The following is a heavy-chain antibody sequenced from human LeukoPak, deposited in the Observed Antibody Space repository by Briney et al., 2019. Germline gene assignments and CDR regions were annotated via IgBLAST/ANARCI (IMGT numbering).Heavy chain of an antibody. J-gene: IGHJ4*02. CDR1: GYTFTSYG. CDR2: ISAYNGNT. Sequence: ASVKVSCKASGYTFTSYGISWVRQAPGQGLEWMGWISAYNGNTNYAQKLQGRVTMTTDTSTSTAYMELRSLRSDDTAVYYCARDLFSSNYAPYYYFDYWGQGTLVTVSS. V-gene: IGHV1-18*01. CDR3: ARDLFSSNYAPYYYFDY. D-gene: IGHD4-4*01.